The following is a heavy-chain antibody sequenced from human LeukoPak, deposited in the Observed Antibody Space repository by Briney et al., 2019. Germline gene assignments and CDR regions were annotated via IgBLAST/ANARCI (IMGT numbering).Heavy chain of an antibody. CDR3: ASQESLYFDY. CDR1: GGSISSYY. D-gene: IGHD2/OR15-2a*01. J-gene: IGHJ4*02. V-gene: IGHV4-59*12. CDR2: IYYSGST. Sequence: SETLSLTCTVSGGSISSYYWSWIRQPPGKGLEWIGYIYYSGSTNYNPSLKSRVTISVDTSKNQFSLKLSSVTAADTAVYYCASQESLYFDYWGQGTLVTVSS.